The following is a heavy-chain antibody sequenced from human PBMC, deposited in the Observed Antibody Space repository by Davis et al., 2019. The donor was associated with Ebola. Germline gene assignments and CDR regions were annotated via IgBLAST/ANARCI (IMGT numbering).Heavy chain of an antibody. J-gene: IGHJ3*02. CDR3: AKDRLATIYWGAFDI. CDR2: ISYDGSNK. CDR1: GFTFSSYG. Sequence: PGGSLRLSCAASGFTFSSYGMHWVRQAPGKGLEWVAVISYDGSNKYYADSVKGRFTISRDNSKNTLYLQMNSLRAEDTAVYYCAKDRLATIYWGAFDIWGQGTMVTASS. D-gene: IGHD3-16*01. V-gene: IGHV3-30*18.